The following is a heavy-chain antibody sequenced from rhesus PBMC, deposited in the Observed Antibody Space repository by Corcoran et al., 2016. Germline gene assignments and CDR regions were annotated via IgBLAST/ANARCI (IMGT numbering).Heavy chain of an antibody. V-gene: IGHV2-95*01. D-gene: IGHD3-9*01. J-gene: IGHJ5-1*01. Sequence: QVTLKESGPALVKPTQTLTLTCTFSGFSISTSGTAVGWIRQPPGKALEWLASIYWNDSKYYSTSLKSRLTISKDTYKNKVVLTLTNMDPVDTATYDCAPYGGEGFDVWGPGVLVTVSS. CDR1: GFSISTSGTA. CDR2: IYWNDSK. CDR3: APYGGEGFDV.